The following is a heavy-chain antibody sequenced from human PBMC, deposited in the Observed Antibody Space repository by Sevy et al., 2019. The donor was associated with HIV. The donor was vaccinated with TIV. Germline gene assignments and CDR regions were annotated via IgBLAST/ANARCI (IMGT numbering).Heavy chain of an antibody. V-gene: IGHV3-30*18. CDR2: ISYHGRDK. CDR3: AKDFTGYKGMDV. J-gene: IGHJ6*02. D-gene: IGHD5-18*01. Sequence: GGALRLSCVVSGITFSTSGMHWVRQAPGKGLEWVAVISYHGRDKFYADSVKGRSSISSDNSKNILYLQMISLRAEDTAVYYGAKDFTGYKGMDVWGQGTMVTVSS. CDR1: GITFSTSG.